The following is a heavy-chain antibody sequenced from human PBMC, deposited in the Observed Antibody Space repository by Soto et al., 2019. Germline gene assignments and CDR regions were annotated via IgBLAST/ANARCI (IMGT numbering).Heavy chain of an antibody. Sequence: ASVKVSCKASGGTFSSYAISWVRQAPGQGLEWMGGIIPIFGTANYAQKFQGRVTITADKSTSTAYMELSSLRSEDTAVYYCARGLNTVTSGYYYGMDVWGQGTTVTVPS. V-gene: IGHV1-69*06. CDR1: GGTFSSYA. CDR3: ARGLNTVTSGYYYGMDV. CDR2: IIPIFGTA. J-gene: IGHJ6*02. D-gene: IGHD4-17*01.